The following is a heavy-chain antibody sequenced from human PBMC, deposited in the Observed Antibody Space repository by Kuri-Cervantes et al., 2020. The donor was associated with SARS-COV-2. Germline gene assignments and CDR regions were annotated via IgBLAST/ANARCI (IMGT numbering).Heavy chain of an antibody. V-gene: IGHV3-21*01. D-gene: IGHD3-3*01. CDR2: ISNSGSYI. Sequence: GGSLRLSCAVSGFTVSSYSMSWVRQAPGKGLEWVSSISNSGSYIYYADSVRGRFTISRDNAKNSLYLQMNSLRAEDTAVYYCARDCYDFNNGYYTGQFAYWGQGTLVTVSS. CDR3: ARDCYDFNNGYYTGQFAY. CDR1: GFTVSSYS. J-gene: IGHJ4*02.